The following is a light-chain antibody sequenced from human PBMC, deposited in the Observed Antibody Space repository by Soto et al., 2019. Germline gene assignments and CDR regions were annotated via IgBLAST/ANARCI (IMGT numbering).Light chain of an antibody. CDR2: SNN. J-gene: IGLJ2*01. V-gene: IGLV1-44*01. CDR3: AAWDDSLNGVV. CDR1: SSNIGSNT. Sequence: QSVLTQPPSASGTPGQRVTISCSGSSSNIGSNTVNWYQQLPGTAPKLLIYSNNQWPSGVPDRFAGSKSGTSASLAISGLQSEDEADYYCAAWDDSLNGVVFGVGTKVTVL.